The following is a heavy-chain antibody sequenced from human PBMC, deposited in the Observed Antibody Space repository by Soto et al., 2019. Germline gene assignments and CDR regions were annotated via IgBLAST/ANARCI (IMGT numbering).Heavy chain of an antibody. CDR2: ISAYSGNT. D-gene: IGHD3-9*01. Sequence: QVQLVQSGAAVKKPGASVKVSCKASGYTFTSYGISWVRQAPGQGLEWMGWISAYSGNTNYAQNLQGRVTMTTDTSTSTAYMELRSLRSDDTAVYYCARQYDILTGYYLEVGYWGQGTLVTVSS. V-gene: IGHV1-18*01. J-gene: IGHJ4*02. CDR3: ARQYDILTGYYLEVGY. CDR1: GYTFTSYG.